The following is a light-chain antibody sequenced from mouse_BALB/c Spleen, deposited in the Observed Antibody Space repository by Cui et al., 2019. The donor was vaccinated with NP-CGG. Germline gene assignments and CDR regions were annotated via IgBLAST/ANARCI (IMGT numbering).Light chain of an antibody. CDR1: TGTVTTSNY. CDR2: GTN. J-gene: IGLJ1*01. V-gene: IGLV1*01. Sequence: QPVVFQESAPTTSPGETVTLTCRSSTGTVTTSNYANWVQEKPDHLFTGLIGGTNNRPPGVPARFSGSLIGDKAALTITGAQTEDEAIYFCALWYSNHWVFGGGTKLTVL. CDR3: ALWYSNHWV.